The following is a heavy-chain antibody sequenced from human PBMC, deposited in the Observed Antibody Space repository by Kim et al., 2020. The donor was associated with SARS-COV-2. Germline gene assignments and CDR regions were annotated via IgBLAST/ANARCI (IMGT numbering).Heavy chain of an antibody. CDR1: GFTFSSYG. V-gene: IGHV3-30*18. CDR3: AKDRGIVVVPAAMGIFDY. J-gene: IGHJ4*02. CDR2: ISYDGSNK. Sequence: GGSLRLSCAASGFTFSSYGMHWVRQAPGKGLEWVAVISYDGSNKYYADSVKGRFTISRDNSKNTLYLQMNSLRAEDTAVYYCAKDRGIVVVPAAMGIFDYWGQGTLVTVSS. D-gene: IGHD2-2*01.